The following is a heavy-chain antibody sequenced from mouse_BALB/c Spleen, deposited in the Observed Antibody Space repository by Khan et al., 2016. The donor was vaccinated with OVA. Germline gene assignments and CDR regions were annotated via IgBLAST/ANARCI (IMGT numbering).Heavy chain of an antibody. CDR2: INPSSGYT. V-gene: IGHV1-4*01. CDR3: AREGDYDRNDGWFAY. D-gene: IGHD2-14*01. Sequence: QVQLKQSGAELARPGASVKMSCKTSGYTFTSYTIHWVKQRPGQGLEWIGYINPSSGYTNYNQKFKDKATLTADKSSSTAYMQLSSLTSEDSAVYYGAREGDYDRNDGWFAYWGQGTLVTVSA. J-gene: IGHJ3*01. CDR1: GYTFTSYT.